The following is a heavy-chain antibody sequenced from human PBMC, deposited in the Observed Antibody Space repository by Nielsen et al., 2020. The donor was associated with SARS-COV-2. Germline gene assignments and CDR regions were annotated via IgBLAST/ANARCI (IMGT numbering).Heavy chain of an antibody. CDR1: GFTFSNAW. CDR3: TTAPPIAVTTN. D-gene: IGHD6-19*01. CDR2: IKSKTDGGTT. J-gene: IGHJ4*02. Sequence: GGSLRLSCAASGFTFSNAWMSWVRKAPGKGLEWVGRIKSKTDGGTTDYAAPVKGRFTISRDDSKNTLYLQMNSLKTEDTAVYYFTTAPPIAVTTNWGQGTLVTVSS. V-gene: IGHV3-15*01.